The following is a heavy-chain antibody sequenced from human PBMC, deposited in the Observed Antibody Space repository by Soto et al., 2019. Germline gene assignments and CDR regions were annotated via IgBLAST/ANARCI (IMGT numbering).Heavy chain of an antibody. D-gene: IGHD2-8*02. CDR2: LNYSRST. CDR3: ARAGYDRDGGVYSYFDY. J-gene: IGHJ4*02. CDR1: GGSIGSGSYY. Sequence: QVQLQESGPGLVKPSQTLSLTCTVSGGSIGSGSYYWSWIRQHPGKGLEWIGYLNYSRSTFYIPYLTSRVTTSIDTSTNQCSLTLSSVTAADTAVYYCARAGYDRDGGVYSYFDYWGQGTLVTVAA. V-gene: IGHV4-31*03.